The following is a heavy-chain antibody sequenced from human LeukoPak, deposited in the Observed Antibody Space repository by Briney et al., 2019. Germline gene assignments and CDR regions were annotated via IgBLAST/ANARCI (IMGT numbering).Heavy chain of an antibody. CDR3: AKSDYYDSSGHPSSFDY. V-gene: IGHV3-23*01. J-gene: IGHJ4*02. CDR1: GFTFRYYA. Sequence: GGSLRFSCAASGFTFRYYAISWVRQAPGKGLEWVSAISAGGGDTYYADSVKGRFTISRDNSKNTLYLQMNSLRVEDTAIYYCAKSDYYDSSGHPSSFDYWGQGTLVTVSS. CDR2: ISAGGGDT. D-gene: IGHD3-22*01.